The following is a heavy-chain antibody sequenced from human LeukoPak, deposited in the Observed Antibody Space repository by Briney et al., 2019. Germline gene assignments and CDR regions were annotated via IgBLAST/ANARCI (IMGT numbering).Heavy chain of an antibody. J-gene: IGHJ3*02. D-gene: IGHD2-2*02. CDR3: ASTYCSSTSCYRDAFDI. V-gene: IGHV4-34*01. CDR1: GGSFSGYY. CDR2: INHSGST. Sequence: SGTLSLTCAVYGGSFSGYYWSWIRQPPGKGLEWIGEINHSGSTNYNPSLKSRVTISVDTSKNQFSLKLSSVTAADTAVYYCASTYCSSTSCYRDAFDIWGQGTMVTVSS.